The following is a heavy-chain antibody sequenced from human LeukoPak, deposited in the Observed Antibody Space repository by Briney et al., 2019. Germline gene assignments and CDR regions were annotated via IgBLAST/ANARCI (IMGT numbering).Heavy chain of an antibody. CDR1: GGTFSSYA. Sequence: ASVKVSCKASGGTFSSYAISWVRQAPGQGLEWMGRIILILGIANYAQKFQGRVTITADKSTSTAYMELSSLRSEDTAVYYCARVDTAMVIDYWGQGTLVTVSS. J-gene: IGHJ4*02. D-gene: IGHD5-18*01. CDR3: ARVDTAMVIDY. V-gene: IGHV1-69*04. CDR2: IILILGIA.